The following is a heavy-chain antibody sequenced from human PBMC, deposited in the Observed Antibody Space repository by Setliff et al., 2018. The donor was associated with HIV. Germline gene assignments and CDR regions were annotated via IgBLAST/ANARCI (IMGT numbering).Heavy chain of an antibody. J-gene: IGHJ4*02. CDR2: IYHSGST. D-gene: IGHD6-19*01. Sequence: PSETLSLTCAVSGYSISSGYYWGWIRQPPGKGLEWIGSIYHSGSTYYNPSLKSRATISVDTSKNQFSLKLSSVTAADTAVYYCARAVSHVDYWGQGTLVTVSS. V-gene: IGHV4-38-2*01. CDR3: ARAVSHVDY. CDR1: GYSISSGYY.